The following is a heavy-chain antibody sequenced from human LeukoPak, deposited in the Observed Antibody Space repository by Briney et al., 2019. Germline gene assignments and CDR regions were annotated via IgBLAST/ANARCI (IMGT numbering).Heavy chain of an antibody. V-gene: IGHV4-30-4*01. CDR2: LYYSGST. CDR1: GGSISSGDYY. Sequence: SETLSLTCTVSGGSISSGDYYWSWIRQPPGKGLEWSGYLYYSGSTYYNPSLKSRVTISVDTSKNQFSLKLSSVTAADTAVYYYARGYDYVWESYRWMPRTKPAYFDYWGQGTLVTVSS. CDR3: ARGYDYVWESYRWMPRTKPAYFDY. J-gene: IGHJ4*02. D-gene: IGHD3-16*02.